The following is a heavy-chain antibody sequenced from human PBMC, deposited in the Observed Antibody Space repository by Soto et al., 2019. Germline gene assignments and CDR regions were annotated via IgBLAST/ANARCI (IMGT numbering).Heavy chain of an antibody. CDR3: ARVRWFGNDYYYYYMDV. V-gene: IGHV3-21*01. CDR1: GFTFSSYS. CDR2: ISSSSSYI. D-gene: IGHD3-10*01. J-gene: IGHJ6*03. Sequence: GVLRLSCAASGFTFSSYSMNWVRQAPGKGLEWVSSISSSSSYIYYADSVKGRFTISRDNAKNSLYLQMNSLRAEDTAVYYCARVRWFGNDYYYYYMDVWGKGTTVTVSS.